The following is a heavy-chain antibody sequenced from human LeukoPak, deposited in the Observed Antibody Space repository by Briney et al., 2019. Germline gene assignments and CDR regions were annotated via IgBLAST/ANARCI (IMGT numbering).Heavy chain of an antibody. CDR1: GGTFSSYT. CDR3: ARDSSSWYNWFAP. CDR2: IIPILGIA. Sequence: SVKVSCKASGGTFSSYTISWVRQAPGQGLEWMGRIIPILGIANYAQKFQGRVTITADKSTSTAYMELSSLRSEDTAVYYCARDSSSWYNWFAPWGQGTLVTVSS. D-gene: IGHD6-13*01. V-gene: IGHV1-69*04. J-gene: IGHJ5*02.